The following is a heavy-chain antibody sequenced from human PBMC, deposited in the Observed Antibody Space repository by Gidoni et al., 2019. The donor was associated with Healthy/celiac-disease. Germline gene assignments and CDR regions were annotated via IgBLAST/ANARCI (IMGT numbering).Heavy chain of an antibody. D-gene: IGHD3-10*01. CDR3: ARDQADVFRSQYNWFDP. J-gene: IGHJ5*02. V-gene: IGHV4-61*02. CDR1: GGSISSGSYY. CDR2: IYTSGST. Sequence: QVQLQESGPGLVKPSQTLSLTCTVSGGSISSGSYYWSWIRQPAGKGLEWIGRIYTSGSTNYTPSLKSRVTISVDTSKNQFSLKLSSVTAADTAVYYCARDQADVFRSQYNWFDPWGQGTLVTVSS.